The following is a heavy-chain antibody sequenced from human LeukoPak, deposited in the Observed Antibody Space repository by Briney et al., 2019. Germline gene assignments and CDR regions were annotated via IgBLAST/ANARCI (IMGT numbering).Heavy chain of an antibody. J-gene: IGHJ4*02. CDR3: ARSSNGSYGEVDY. D-gene: IGHD1-26*01. V-gene: IGHV4-34*01. CDR2: INHSGRT. Sequence: PSETLSLTCAVYGGSFSGDYWSWIRQPPGKGLEWIGEINHSGRTNYKPSLKSRVTISVDTSKNQFSLKLSSVTAADTAVYYCARSSNGSYGEVDYWGQGTLVTVSS. CDR1: GGSFSGDY.